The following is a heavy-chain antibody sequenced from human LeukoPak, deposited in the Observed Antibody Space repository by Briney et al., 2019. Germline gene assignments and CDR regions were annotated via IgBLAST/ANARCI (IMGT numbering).Heavy chain of an antibody. D-gene: IGHD2-2*02. CDR2: IYTSGST. J-gene: IGHJ5*02. CDR3: ARENIYCSSTSCYTPWFDP. V-gene: IGHV4-4*07. CDR1: GGSISSYY. Sequence: SETLSLTCTVSGGSISSYYWSWIRQPAGKGLEWIGRIYTSGSTNYNPSLKSRVTMSVDTSKNQFSLKLSSVTAADTAVYYCARENIYCSSTSCYTPWFDPWGQGTLVTVSS.